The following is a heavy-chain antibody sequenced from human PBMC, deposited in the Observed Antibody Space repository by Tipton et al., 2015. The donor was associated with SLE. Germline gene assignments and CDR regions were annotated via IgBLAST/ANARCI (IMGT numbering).Heavy chain of an antibody. J-gene: IGHJ4*02. CDR2: IYHSGST. Sequence: TLSLTCAVSGGSISSGGYSWSWIRQPPGKGLEWIGYIYHSGSTYYNPSLKSRVTISVDTSKNQFSLKLSSVTAADTAVYYCARGRGQWLVKNPLDYWGQGTLVTVSS. CDR1: GGSISSGGYS. V-gene: IGHV4-30-2*01. CDR3: ARGRGQWLVKNPLDY. D-gene: IGHD6-19*01.